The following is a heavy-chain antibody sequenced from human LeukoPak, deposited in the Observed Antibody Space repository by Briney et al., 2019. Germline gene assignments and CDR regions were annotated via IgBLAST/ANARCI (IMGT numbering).Heavy chain of an antibody. Sequence: QSGGSLRLSCAASGFTLTSYGMHSVRQAPGKGLGWVAFIRYDGSNKYYADSVNGPFTISRDNSKITLSVQMDRFRAADDFVSCCANLYGYVAYWGQGTLVTVSS. CDR2: IRYDGSNK. D-gene: IGHD5-18*01. CDR1: GFTLTSYG. V-gene: IGHV3-30*02. J-gene: IGHJ4*02. CDR3: ANLYGYVAY.